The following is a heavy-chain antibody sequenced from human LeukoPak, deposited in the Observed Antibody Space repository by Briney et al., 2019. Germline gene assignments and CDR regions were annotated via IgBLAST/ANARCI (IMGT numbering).Heavy chain of an antibody. CDR1: GGTFNSYA. Sequence: SSVKVSCKASGGTFNSYAISWVRQAPGQGLEWMGGIIPIFGTANYAQKFQGRVTITADESTSTAYMELSSLRSEDTAVYYCARDGSHYDILTGYYRPDAFDIWGQGTMVTVSS. J-gene: IGHJ3*02. V-gene: IGHV1-69*01. D-gene: IGHD3-9*01. CDR2: IIPIFGTA. CDR3: ARDGSHYDILTGYYRPDAFDI.